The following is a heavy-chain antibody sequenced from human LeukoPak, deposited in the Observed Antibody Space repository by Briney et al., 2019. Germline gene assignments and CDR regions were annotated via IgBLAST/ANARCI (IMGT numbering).Heavy chain of an antibody. CDR2: ISPSGDTP. V-gene: IGHV3-23*01. D-gene: IGHD3-10*01. CDR3: AKDSGSIHFMD. Sequence: GGTLRLSCAASGFTFSAHGMNWVRQAPGKGLEWVSGISPSGDTPWYTDSVKGRFTISRDNSKNTVYLQMNSLRAEDTALYYCAKDSGSIHFMDWGQGILVTVSS. CDR1: GFTFSAHG. J-gene: IGHJ4*02.